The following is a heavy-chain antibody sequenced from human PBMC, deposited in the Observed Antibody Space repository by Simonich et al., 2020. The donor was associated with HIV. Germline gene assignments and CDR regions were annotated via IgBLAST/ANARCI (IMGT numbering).Heavy chain of an antibody. Sequence: QVQLQQWGAGLLKPSGTLSLTCAVYGGSFSGYYWSWIRQPPGKGLEWIGEVNHSGSTNHNPSLKSRVAISVDTSKNQFSLKLSSVTAADTAVYYCARDLVMVATTVPYNWFDPWGQGTLVTVSS. D-gene: IGHD2-15*01. J-gene: IGHJ5*02. CDR1: GGSFSGYY. CDR2: VNHSGST. V-gene: IGHV4-34*01. CDR3: ARDLVMVATTVPYNWFDP.